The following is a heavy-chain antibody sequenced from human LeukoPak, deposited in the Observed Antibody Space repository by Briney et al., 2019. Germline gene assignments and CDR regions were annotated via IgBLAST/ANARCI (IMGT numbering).Heavy chain of an antibody. CDR1: GGSISSSSYY. CDR3: ATHHTAMVEDYFDY. Sequence: PSETLSLTCTVSGGSISSSSYYWGWIRQPPGKGLEWIGSIYYSGSTYYNPSLKSRVTISVDTSKNQFSLKLSSVTAADTAVYYCATHHTAMVEDYFDYWGQGTLVTVSS. D-gene: IGHD5-18*01. CDR2: IYYSGST. J-gene: IGHJ4*02. V-gene: IGHV4-39*01.